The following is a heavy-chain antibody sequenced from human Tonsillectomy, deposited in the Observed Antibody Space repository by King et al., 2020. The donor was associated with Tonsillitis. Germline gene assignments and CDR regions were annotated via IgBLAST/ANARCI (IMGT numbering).Heavy chain of an antibody. CDR3: ATDMAWFDS. CDR1: GGTLNNLA. Sequence: QLVQSGAEVKKPGSSVKVSCKLSGGTLNNLAIAWVRQAPGQGLEWMGEIIAIFGTTNYAQKFQGRLRVTADESTTTAYMELSSLRFDDTAMYYCATDMAWFDSWGQGTLVTVSS. CDR2: IIAIFGTT. J-gene: IGHJ5*01. D-gene: IGHD2-15*01. V-gene: IGHV1-69*01.